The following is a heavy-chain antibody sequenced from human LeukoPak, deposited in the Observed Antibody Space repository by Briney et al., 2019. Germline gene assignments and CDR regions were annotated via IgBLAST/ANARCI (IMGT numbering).Heavy chain of an antibody. CDR2: IWFDGSNI. D-gene: IGHD6-19*01. V-gene: IGHV3-33*01. Sequence: PGGSLRLSCAASGFNSSSYGMHWVRQAPGKGLEWVTSIWFDGSNIHYADSVKGRVIISRDNSKSALYLQMNSLRAEDTAIYYCARDSLPMAVTGPFDHWGQGALVTVSS. CDR1: GFNSSSYG. CDR3: ARDSLPMAVTGPFDH. J-gene: IGHJ4*02.